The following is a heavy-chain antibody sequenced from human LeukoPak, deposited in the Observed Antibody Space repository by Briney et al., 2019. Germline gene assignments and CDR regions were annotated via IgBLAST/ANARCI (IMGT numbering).Heavy chain of an antibody. D-gene: IGHD3-9*01. CDR2: IRSKAYGGTT. V-gene: IGHV3-49*04. Sequence: GRSLRLSCTASGFTFGDYAMSWVRQAPGKGLEWVGFIRSKAYGGTTEYAASVKGRFTISRDDSKSIAYLQMNSLKTEDTAVYYCTRDNEYYDILTGYYNAKRDDAFDIWGQGTMVTVSS. CDR3: TRDNEYYDILTGYYNAKRDDAFDI. CDR1: GFTFGDYA. J-gene: IGHJ3*02.